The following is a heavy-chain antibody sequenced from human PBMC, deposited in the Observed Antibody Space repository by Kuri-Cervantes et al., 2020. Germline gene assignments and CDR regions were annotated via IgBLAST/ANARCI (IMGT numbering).Heavy chain of an antibody. CDR1: GFTVSSNY. Sequence: ESLKISCAASGFTVSSNYMSWVRQPPGKGLEWIGSIYYSGSTNYNPSLKSRVTISVDTSKNQFSLKLSSVTAADTAVYYCARGSGYNYYYYYGMDVWGQGTTVTVSS. D-gene: IGHD5-24*01. CDR2: IYYSGST. J-gene: IGHJ6*02. V-gene: IGHV4-34*01. CDR3: ARGSGYNYYYYYGMDV.